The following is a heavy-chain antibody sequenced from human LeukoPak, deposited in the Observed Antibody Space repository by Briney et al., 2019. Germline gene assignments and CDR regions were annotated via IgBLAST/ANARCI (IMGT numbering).Heavy chain of an antibody. CDR2: VYYTGST. J-gene: IGHJ5*02. Sequence: SETLSLTCTVSGGSISSGEEYWNWIRQPPGKGLEWIGTVYYTGSTYYNPSLKSRVTISINTSKNQFSLKLNSVTAADTAVYYCVRGRCSGGSCYRFDPWGQGTLVTVSS. V-gene: IGHV4-39*07. CDR3: VRGRCSGGSCYRFDP. D-gene: IGHD2-15*01. CDR1: GGSISSGEEY.